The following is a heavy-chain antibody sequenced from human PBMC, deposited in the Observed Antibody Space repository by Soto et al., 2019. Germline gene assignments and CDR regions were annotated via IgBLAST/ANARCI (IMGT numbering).Heavy chain of an antibody. CDR1: GFTFSSYG. CDR3: AKDYSSTSYGINY. V-gene: IGHV3-33*06. J-gene: IGHJ4*02. CDR2: MYYDGSDE. Sequence: QVQLVESGGGVVQPGRSLRLSCAASGFTFSSYGMHWVRQAPGKGLEWVAVMYYDGSDEYYADSVKGRFTISRDNSKNTLYLQMNGLRAEDTAIYYCAKDYSSTSYGINYWGQGTLDSVSS. D-gene: IGHD6-19*01.